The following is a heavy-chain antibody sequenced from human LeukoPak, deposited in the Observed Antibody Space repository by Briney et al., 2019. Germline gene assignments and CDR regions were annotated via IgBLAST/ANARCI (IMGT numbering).Heavy chain of an antibody. J-gene: IGHJ3*02. V-gene: IGHV3-53*01. Sequence: GGSLRLSCAASGFTVSSNYMSWVRQAPGKGLEWVSVIYSGGSTYYADSVKGRFTISRDNSKNTLYLQMNSLRAEDTAVYYCARDLRGSGSYGAFDIWGQGTMVTVSS. D-gene: IGHD3-10*01. CDR2: IYSGGST. CDR3: ARDLRGSGSYGAFDI. CDR1: GFTVSSNY.